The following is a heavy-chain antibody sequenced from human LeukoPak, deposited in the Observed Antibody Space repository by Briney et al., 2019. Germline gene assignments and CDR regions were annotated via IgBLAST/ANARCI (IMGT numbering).Heavy chain of an antibody. V-gene: IGHV3-7*01. CDR2: IKEDGSEK. CDR1: GFTFGDYV. Sequence: GGSLRLSCTASGFTFGDYVMTWVRQAPGKGLEWVANIKEDGSEKYYVDSVKGRFSISRDNAKNSLFLQMNSLRAEDTALYFCARESRGYNILTGYYTQNDYWGQGTLVTVSS. CDR3: ARESRGYNILTGYYTQNDY. D-gene: IGHD3-9*01. J-gene: IGHJ4*02.